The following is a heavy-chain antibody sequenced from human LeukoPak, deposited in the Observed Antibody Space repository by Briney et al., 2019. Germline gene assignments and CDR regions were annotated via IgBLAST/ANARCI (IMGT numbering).Heavy chain of an antibody. J-gene: IGHJ1*01. Sequence: GRSLRLSCAASGSTFSSYGMHWVRQAPGKGLEWVAVIWYDGSNKYYADSVKGRFTISRDNSKNTLYLQMNSLRAEDTAVYYCAKDPGIAVAGTREYFQHWGQGTLVTVSS. CDR2: IWYDGSNK. V-gene: IGHV3-33*06. CDR3: AKDPGIAVAGTREYFQH. D-gene: IGHD6-19*01. CDR1: GSTFSSYG.